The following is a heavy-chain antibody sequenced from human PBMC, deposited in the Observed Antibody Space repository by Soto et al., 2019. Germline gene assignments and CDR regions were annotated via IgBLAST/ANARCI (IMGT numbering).Heavy chain of an antibody. Sequence: PGGSLRLSCAASGFNFRNDALNWVRQAPGKGLEWVANIKQDGSEKYYVDSVKGRFTISRDNAKNSLYLQMNSLRAEDTAVYYCARVLTTVTRASLAAFDIWGQGTMVTVSS. V-gene: IGHV3-7*03. CDR2: IKQDGSEK. D-gene: IGHD4-17*01. CDR3: ARVLTTVTRASLAAFDI. CDR1: GFNFRNDA. J-gene: IGHJ3*02.